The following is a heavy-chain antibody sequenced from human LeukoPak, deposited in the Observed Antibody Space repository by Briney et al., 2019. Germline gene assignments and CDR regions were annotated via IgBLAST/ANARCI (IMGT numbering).Heavy chain of an antibody. CDR2: ISPIFGIA. Sequence: SVKVSSKASGGTFSSYAISWVRQAPGHGREWVGGISPIFGIANYAQKFQGRVTINADKSTSTAYMELSSVRSEVTAVYYCAKTYYYDSSGYLRLAFDIGGQGTMVTVSS. V-gene: IGHV1-69*17. J-gene: IGHJ3*02. CDR3: AKTYYYDSSGYLRLAFDI. D-gene: IGHD3-22*01. CDR1: GGTFSSYA.